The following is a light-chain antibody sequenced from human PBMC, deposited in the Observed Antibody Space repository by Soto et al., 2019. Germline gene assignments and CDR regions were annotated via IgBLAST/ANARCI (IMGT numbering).Light chain of an antibody. V-gene: IGKV3-20*01. CDR2: DAS. Sequence: EIELTQSPGTLSLSPGEGATLSCRASQSVSSSYLAWYQQKPGQAPRLLIYDASSRATGIPDRFSGSGSGTDFTLTISRLEPEDFAVYYCQRYGSVPYTFGQGTKLEIK. J-gene: IGKJ2*01. CDR1: QSVSSSY. CDR3: QRYGSVPYT.